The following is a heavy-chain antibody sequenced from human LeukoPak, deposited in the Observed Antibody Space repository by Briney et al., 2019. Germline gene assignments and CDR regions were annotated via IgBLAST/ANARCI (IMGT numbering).Heavy chain of an antibody. J-gene: IGHJ3*02. CDR1: GFTFTSYA. CDR3: AKKGYSSGKTDAFDI. V-gene: IGHV3-30-3*02. CDR2: ISSDGSNK. D-gene: IGHD6-19*01. Sequence: GRSLRLSCEASGFTFTSYAIHWVRQAPGKGLEWVAVISSDGSNKYYADSVKGRFTISRDSSKNTLYLQMSSLRAEDTAIYYCAKKGYSSGKTDAFDIWGQGTMVTVSS.